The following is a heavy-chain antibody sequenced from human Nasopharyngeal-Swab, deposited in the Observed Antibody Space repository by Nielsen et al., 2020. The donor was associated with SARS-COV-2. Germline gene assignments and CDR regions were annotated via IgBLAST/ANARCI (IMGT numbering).Heavy chain of an antibody. CDR1: GYTFTSYA. CDR3: ARGIAAAGTLDY. J-gene: IGHJ4*02. D-gene: IGHD6-13*01. Sequence: ASVKVSCKASGYTFTSYAMHWVRQAPAQRLEWMGWINAGNGNTKYSQKFQGRVTITRDTSASTAYMELSSLRSEDTAVYYCARGIAAAGTLDYWGQGTLVTVSS. CDR2: INAGNGNT. V-gene: IGHV1-3*01.